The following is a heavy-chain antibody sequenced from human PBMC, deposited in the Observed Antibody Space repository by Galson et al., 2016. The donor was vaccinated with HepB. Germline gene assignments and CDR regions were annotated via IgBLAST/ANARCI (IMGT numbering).Heavy chain of an antibody. Sequence: SLRLSCAASGLSFRSYGMHWVRQAPGKGLEWVAVISYDGTKRSYGDSVRGRFTISRDNAKNSLYLQMNSLRAEDTAVYYCARELVRLDDLLTGPPKNPDYWGQGTLVTVSS. D-gene: IGHD3-9*01. CDR1: GLSFRSYG. CDR3: ARELVRLDDLLTGPPKNPDY. CDR2: ISYDGTKR. V-gene: IGHV3-30*03. J-gene: IGHJ4*02.